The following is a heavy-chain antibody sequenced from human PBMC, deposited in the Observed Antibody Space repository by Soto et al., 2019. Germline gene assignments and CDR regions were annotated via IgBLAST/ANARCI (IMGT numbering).Heavy chain of an antibody. V-gene: IGHV4-34*01. D-gene: IGHD2-15*01. Sequence: TSETLSLTCAVYGGSFSGYYWSWIRQPPGKGLEWIGEINHSGSTNYNPSLKSRVTISVDTSKNQFSLKLSSVTAADTAVYYCARCLVAGFCMDVWGQGTTVTVSS. J-gene: IGHJ6*02. CDR1: GGSFSGYY. CDR3: ARCLVAGFCMDV. CDR2: INHSGST.